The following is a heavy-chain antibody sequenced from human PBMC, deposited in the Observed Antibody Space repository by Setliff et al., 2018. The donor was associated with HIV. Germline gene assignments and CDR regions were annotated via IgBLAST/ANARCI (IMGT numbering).Heavy chain of an antibody. CDR3: ATAKEQWLAEGGFDY. Sequence: ASVKVSCKVSGYSLTELSMHWVRQASEKGLEWMGRFDPEDGDTLYAQKFQGRVTMTEDTSTDTAYMELSGLRSEDTAVYYCATAKEQWLAEGGFDYRGQGTLVTV. D-gene: IGHD6-19*01. V-gene: IGHV1-24*01. J-gene: IGHJ4*01. CDR1: GYSLTELS. CDR2: FDPEDGDT.